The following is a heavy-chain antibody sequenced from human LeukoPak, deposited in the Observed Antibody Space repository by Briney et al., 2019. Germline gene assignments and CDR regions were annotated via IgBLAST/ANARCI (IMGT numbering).Heavy chain of an antibody. Sequence: ASVKVSCKASGYTFTGYYMHWVRQAPGQGLEWMGRINPNSGGTNYAQKFQGRVTMTRDTSISTAYMELSRLRSDDTAVYYCARDSATYYDYVWGSYEFDYWAREPWSPSPQ. CDR1: GYTFTGYY. CDR2: INPNSGGT. CDR3: ARDSATYYDYVWGSYEFDY. D-gene: IGHD3-16*01. J-gene: IGHJ4*02. V-gene: IGHV1-2*06.